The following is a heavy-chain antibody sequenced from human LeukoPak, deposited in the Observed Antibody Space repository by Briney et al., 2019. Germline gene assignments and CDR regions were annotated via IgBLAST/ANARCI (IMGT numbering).Heavy chain of an antibody. Sequence: GGSLRLSCAASGFTFSSYGMHWVRQAPGKGLEGVACIRYDGSNKYYADSVKGRFTISRDNSKNTLYLQMDSLRAEDTVVYYCANWGYRCGDCYWSETSWGQGTLVTVSS. CDR1: GFTFSSYG. CDR3: ANWGYRCGDCYWSETS. V-gene: IGHV3-30*02. D-gene: IGHD2-21*01. CDR2: IRYDGSNK. J-gene: IGHJ5*02.